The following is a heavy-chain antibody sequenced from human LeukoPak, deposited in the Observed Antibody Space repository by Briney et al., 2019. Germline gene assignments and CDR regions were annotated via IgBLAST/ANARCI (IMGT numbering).Heavy chain of an antibody. CDR2: ISAYNGNT. V-gene: IGHV1-18*01. CDR3: ARGAALVPAADFDY. CDR1: GYTFTSYG. J-gene: IGHJ4*02. D-gene: IGHD2-2*01. Sequence: GASVKVSCKASGYTFTSYGISWVRQAPGQGGEWMGWISAYNGNTNYAQKLQGRGTMTTDTSTSTAYMELRSLRSDDTAVYYCARGAALVPAADFDYWGQGTLVTVSS.